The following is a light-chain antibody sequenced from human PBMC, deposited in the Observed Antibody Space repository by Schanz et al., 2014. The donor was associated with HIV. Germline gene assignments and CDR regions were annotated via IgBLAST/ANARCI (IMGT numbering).Light chain of an antibody. J-gene: IGLJ2*01. Sequence: QFVLTQPPSASGTPGQRVTISCSGSSSNIGSNYVYWYQQLPGTAPKLLIYRNNQRPSGVPDRFSGSKSGTSASLAISGLRSEDEADYYCAAWDDSLVFGGGTKLTVL. V-gene: IGLV1-47*01. CDR2: RNN. CDR1: SSNIGSNY. CDR3: AAWDDSLV.